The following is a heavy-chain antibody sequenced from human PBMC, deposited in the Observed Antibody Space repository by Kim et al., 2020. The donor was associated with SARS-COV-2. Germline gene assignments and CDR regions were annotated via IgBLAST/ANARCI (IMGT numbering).Heavy chain of an antibody. D-gene: IGHD5-18*01. CDR3: ATSTFSYGYTDY. CDR1: GFTFSTSS. CDR2: ISINGGTI. J-gene: IGHJ4*02. Sequence: GGSLRLSCAASGFTFSTSSMNWGRQAPGKGLEWVSYISINGGTIYYADSVKGRFTISRDNAKNSLYLQMESLRDEDTAVYYCATSTFSYGYTDYWGQGTLVTVSS. V-gene: IGHV3-48*02.